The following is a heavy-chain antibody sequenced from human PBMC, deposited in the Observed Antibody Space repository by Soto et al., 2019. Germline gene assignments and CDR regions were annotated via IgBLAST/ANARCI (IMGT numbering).Heavy chain of an antibody. CDR2: IIPIFGTA. V-gene: IGHV1-69*01. Sequence: QVQLVQSGAEVKKPGSSVKVSCKASGGTFSSYAISWVRQAPGQGLEWMGGIIPIFGTANYAQKFQGRVTITADESTSTAYMELSSLRSEDTAVYYCAREGAPVEMATIREYFQHWGQDTLVTVSS. CDR1: GGTFSSYA. CDR3: AREGAPVEMATIREYFQH. J-gene: IGHJ1*01. D-gene: IGHD5-12*01.